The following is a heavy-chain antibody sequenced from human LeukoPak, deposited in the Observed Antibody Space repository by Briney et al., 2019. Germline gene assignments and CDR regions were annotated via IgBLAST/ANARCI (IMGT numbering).Heavy chain of an antibody. Sequence: PGGSLTLSCAASGFTFSSYAMTWVRQAPGKALEGVSGISGSGGNTYYTDSVRGRLSISRDNSKNTLYLQVNSLRAEDTAVYYCAKGRTEGGTLALDYWGQGTLVTVSS. J-gene: IGHJ4*02. CDR3: AKGRTEGGTLALDY. CDR2: ISGSGGNT. D-gene: IGHD6-19*01. CDR1: GFTFSSYA. V-gene: IGHV3-23*01.